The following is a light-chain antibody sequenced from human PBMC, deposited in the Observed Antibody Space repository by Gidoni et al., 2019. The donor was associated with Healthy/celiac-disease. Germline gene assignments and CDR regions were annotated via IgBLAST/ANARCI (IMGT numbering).Light chain of an antibody. CDR1: SANIGSNT. CDR2: SNN. CDR3: AAWDDSLNGPDWV. Sequence: QSVLTQPPPASGTPGQMVTTSCSGSSANIGSNTVNWYQQLPGTAPKLLIYSNNQRPSGVPDRFSGSKTGTSASMAISGLQSEDEADYDCAAWDDSLNGPDWVFGGGTKLTVL. J-gene: IGLJ3*02. V-gene: IGLV1-44*01.